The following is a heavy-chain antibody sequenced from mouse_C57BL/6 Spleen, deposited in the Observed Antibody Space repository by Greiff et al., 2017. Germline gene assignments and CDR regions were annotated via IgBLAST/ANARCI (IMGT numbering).Heavy chain of an antibody. V-gene: IGHV14-3*01. CDR3: ARGSIYGSWFAY. J-gene: IGHJ3*01. D-gene: IGHD1-1*02. CDR1: GFNIKNTY. CDR2: IDPANGNT. Sequence: EVKLVESVAELVRPGASVKLSCTASGFNIKNTYMHWVKQRPEQGLEWIGRIDPANGNTKYDPKFQGKATITADTSSHTAYLQLSSLTSEDTAIYYCARGSIYGSWFAYGGQGTLVTVSA.